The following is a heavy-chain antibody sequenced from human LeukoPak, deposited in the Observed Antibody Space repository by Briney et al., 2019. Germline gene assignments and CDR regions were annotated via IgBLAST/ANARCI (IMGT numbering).Heavy chain of an antibody. CDR1: GGSISSSSYY. D-gene: IGHD6-19*01. V-gene: IGHV4-39*07. Sequence: SETLSLTCTVSGGSISSSSYYWGWIRQPPGKGLEWIGSIYHSGSTYYNPSLKSRVTISVDTSKNQFSLKLSSVTAADTAVYYCARGYSSGWYSYDDAFDIWGQGTMVTVSP. CDR3: ARGYSSGWYSYDDAFDI. CDR2: IYHSGST. J-gene: IGHJ3*02.